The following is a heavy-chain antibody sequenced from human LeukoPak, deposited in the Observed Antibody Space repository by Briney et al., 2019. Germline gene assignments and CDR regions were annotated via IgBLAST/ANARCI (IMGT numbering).Heavy chain of an antibody. CDR3: AGVAGFYWDSDSFDY. CDR1: GYSFTTSG. CDR2: ISAYNGQT. J-gene: IGHJ4*02. V-gene: IGHV1-18*01. Sequence: ASVKVSCKASGYSFTTSGISWGRQAPGQGLEWMGWISAYNGQTNYAQKVQDRVTMTIDTSTKTAYMELRSLGSDDTAVYYCAGVAGFYWDSDSFDYWGQGTQVTVSS. D-gene: IGHD1-7*01.